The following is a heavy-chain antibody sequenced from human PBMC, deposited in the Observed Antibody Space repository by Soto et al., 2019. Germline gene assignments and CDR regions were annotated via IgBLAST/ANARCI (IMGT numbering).Heavy chain of an antibody. CDR1: GDSISSYY. J-gene: IGHJ4*02. CDR2: IYYSGST. V-gene: IGHV4-59*01. Sequence: PSETLSLTCTVSGDSISSYYWSWLRQPPGKGLEWIGYIYYSGSTNYNPSLKSRVTISVNTSKNQFSLNLSSVTAADTAVYYCTRAWGDYGPFAYWGQGTLVTVPS. CDR3: TRAWGDYGPFAY. D-gene: IGHD4-17*01.